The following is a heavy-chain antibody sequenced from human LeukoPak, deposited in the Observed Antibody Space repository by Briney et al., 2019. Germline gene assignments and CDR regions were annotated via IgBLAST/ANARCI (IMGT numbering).Heavy chain of an antibody. CDR3: ARVLSGYLHYFDY. D-gene: IGHD5-12*01. CDR2: IYHSGST. J-gene: IGHJ4*02. V-gene: IGHV4-4*02. Sequence: PSETLSLTCAVSGGSISSSNWWSWVRQPPGKGLEWIGEIYHSGSTNYNPSLKSRVTISVDKSKNQFSLKLSSVTAADTAVYYCARVLSGYLHYFDYWGQGTLVTVSS. CDR1: GGSISSSNW.